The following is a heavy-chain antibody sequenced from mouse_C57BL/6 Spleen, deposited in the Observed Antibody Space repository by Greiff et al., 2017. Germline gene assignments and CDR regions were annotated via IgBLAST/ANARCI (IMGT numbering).Heavy chain of an antibody. Sequence: EVQLVESGGGLVKPGGSLKLSCAASGFTFSSYAMSWVRQTPEKRLEWVATISDGGSYTYYPDNVKGRFTISRDNAKNNLYLQMSHLKSEDTAMYYCGRYGSSYDFDYWGQGTTLTVSS. D-gene: IGHD1-1*01. CDR3: GRYGSSYDFDY. V-gene: IGHV5-4*01. CDR1: GFTFSSYA. CDR2: ISDGGSYT. J-gene: IGHJ2*01.